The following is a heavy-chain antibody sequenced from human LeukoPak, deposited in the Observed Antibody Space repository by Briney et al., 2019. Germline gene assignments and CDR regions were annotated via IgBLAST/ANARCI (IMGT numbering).Heavy chain of an antibody. J-gene: IGHJ4*02. CDR3: AAESERWLVRS. CDR2: IYYSGGT. CDR1: GGSISSYY. Sequence: SETLTLTCNVSGGSISSYYWIWIRQPPGKGLEWIGYIYYSGGTNYNPSLKSRVTISIDTSKNQFSLELNSVTAADTAVYYCAAESERWLVRSWGQGTLVTVSS. D-gene: IGHD6-19*01. V-gene: IGHV4-59*01.